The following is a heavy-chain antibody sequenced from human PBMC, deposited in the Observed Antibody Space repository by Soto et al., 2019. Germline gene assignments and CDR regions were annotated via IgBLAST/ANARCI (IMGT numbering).Heavy chain of an antibody. CDR1: GFTFSSYW. D-gene: IGHD6-13*01. V-gene: IGHV3-7*05. Sequence: EVQLVESGGGLVQPGGSLRLSCAASGFTFSSYWMSWVRQAPGKGLEWVANIKQDGSEKYYVDSVKGRFTISRDNAKNSLYLQMNSLRAEDTAVYCCARAREWEAAAGMDVWGQGTTVTVSS. J-gene: IGHJ6*02. CDR2: IKQDGSEK. CDR3: ARAREWEAAAGMDV.